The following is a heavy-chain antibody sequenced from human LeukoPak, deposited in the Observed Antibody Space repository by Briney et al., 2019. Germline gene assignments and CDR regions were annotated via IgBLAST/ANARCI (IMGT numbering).Heavy chain of an antibody. CDR2: INTDGTST. Sequence: GGSLRLSCAASGFTFINYWMHWVRQAPGKGLVWVSRINTDGTSTRYADSVKGRFTISRDNAKNTLYLQMNSLRAEDTAVYYCAMGSPDEPLDYWGQGTLVTVSS. CDR1: GFTFINYW. J-gene: IGHJ4*02. D-gene: IGHD1-26*01. CDR3: AMGSPDEPLDY. V-gene: IGHV3-74*01.